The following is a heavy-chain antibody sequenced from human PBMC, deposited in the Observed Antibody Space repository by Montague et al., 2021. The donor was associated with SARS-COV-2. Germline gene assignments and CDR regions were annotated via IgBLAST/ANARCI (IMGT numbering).Heavy chain of an antibody. D-gene: IGHD4-17*01. Sequence: PALVKPTQTLTLTCTFSGFSLNTSGVCVSWIRQPPGKALEWLALIDWDEDQYYSTSLKTRLTISKDTSKNQVVLTMTNMDTIDTATYYCARSYGDYRDSYFDYWGQGTLVTVSS. CDR1: GFSLNTSGVC. CDR2: IDWDEDQ. J-gene: IGHJ4*02. CDR3: ARSYGDYRDSYFDY. V-gene: IGHV2-70*01.